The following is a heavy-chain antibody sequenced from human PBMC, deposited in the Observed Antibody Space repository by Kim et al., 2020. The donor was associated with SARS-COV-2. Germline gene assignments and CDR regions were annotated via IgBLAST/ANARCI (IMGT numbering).Heavy chain of an antibody. V-gene: IGHV1-69*01. Sequence: QPFQGRVTLTADESTSTAYMELSSLRSADTAVYYCARDPQRWLQQGYFDLWGRGTLVTVSS. J-gene: IGHJ2*01. CDR3: ARDPQRWLQQGYFDL. D-gene: IGHD5-12*01.